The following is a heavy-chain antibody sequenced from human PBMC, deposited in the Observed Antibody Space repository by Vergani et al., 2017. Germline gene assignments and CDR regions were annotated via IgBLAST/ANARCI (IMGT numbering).Heavy chain of an antibody. CDR2: ISWNSGSI. D-gene: IGHD6-19*01. Sequence: VQLVESGGGLVQPGRSLRLSCAASGFTFDDYAMHWVRQAPGKGLEWVSGISWNSGSIGYADSVKGRFTISRDNAKNSLYLQMNSLRAEDTALYYCAKDGSGWYGGGTLDYWGQGTLVTVSS. V-gene: IGHV3-9*01. CDR1: GFTFDDYA. CDR3: AKDGSGWYGGGTLDY. J-gene: IGHJ4*02.